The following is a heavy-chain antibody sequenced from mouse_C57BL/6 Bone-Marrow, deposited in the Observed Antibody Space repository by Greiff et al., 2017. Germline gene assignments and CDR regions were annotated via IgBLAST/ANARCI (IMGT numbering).Heavy chain of an antibody. J-gene: IGHJ2*01. D-gene: IGHD3-1*01. CDR3: RGTAYYFDY. Sequence: QVQLQQSGAELVKPGASVKVSCKASGYPFTSSWMNWVKQRPGQGLAWIGRFHPSDSDTNYNQKFKGKATLPVDKSSSTAYMQLSSLTSEDSAVYYCRGTAYYFDYWGQGTTLTVSS. CDR1: GYPFTSSW. V-gene: IGHV1-74*01. CDR2: FHPSDSDT.